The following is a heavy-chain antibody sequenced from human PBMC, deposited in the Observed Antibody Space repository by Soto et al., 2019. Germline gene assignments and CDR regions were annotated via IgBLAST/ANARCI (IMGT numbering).Heavy chain of an antibody. CDR1: GYTFTGYY. V-gene: IGHV1-2*02. Sequence: ASVKVSCKASGYTFTGYYMHWVRQAPGQGLEWMGWINPNSCGTNYAQKFQGRVTMTRYTSISTAYMELSRLRSDDTAVYYCVRQQLVPGYYYGMDVWGQGTTVTVSS. J-gene: IGHJ6*02. CDR2: INPNSCGT. D-gene: IGHD6-13*01. CDR3: VRQQLVPGYYYGMDV.